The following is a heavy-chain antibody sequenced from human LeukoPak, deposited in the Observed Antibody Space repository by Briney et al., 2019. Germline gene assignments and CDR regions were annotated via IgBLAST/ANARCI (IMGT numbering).Heavy chain of an antibody. CDR2: IKGAGSGT. V-gene: IGHV3-74*01. Sequence: GGSLRLSCAASGFMFSSYWMQWVRQAPGKGLVWLSRIKGAGSGTNYADSVKGRFIISRDNAKNTLSLQMNSLRVDDTAVYYCVRPYDSSGYQWNDAFDIWGQGTMVTVSP. J-gene: IGHJ3*02. CDR1: GFMFSSYW. D-gene: IGHD3-22*01. CDR3: VRPYDSSGYQWNDAFDI.